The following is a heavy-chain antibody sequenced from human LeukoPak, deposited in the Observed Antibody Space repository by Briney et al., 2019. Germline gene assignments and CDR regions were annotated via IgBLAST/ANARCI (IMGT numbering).Heavy chain of an antibody. J-gene: IGHJ4*02. CDR2: FSAGGNRT. V-gene: IGHV3-23*01. Sequence: PGGSLRLSCAASGFTFRDYAMTWVRQAPGKGPEWVSTFSAGGNRTYYADSVKGRFIITRDNSKNTLYLQMNSLRAEDTAAYYCAKVLSKIYIYGPFDYWGQGSLVTVSS. CDR1: GFTFRDYA. CDR3: AKVLSKIYIYGPFDY. D-gene: IGHD3-10*01.